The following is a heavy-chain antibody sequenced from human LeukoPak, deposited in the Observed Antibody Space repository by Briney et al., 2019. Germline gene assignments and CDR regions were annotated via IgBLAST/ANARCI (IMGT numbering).Heavy chain of an antibody. D-gene: IGHD4-11*01. J-gene: IGHJ4*02. Sequence: PGGSLRLSCAASAFTFSSYAMTWVRQAPGRGLEWVSAISGNGAGTYYADSVKGRFTISRDNSKNTLHLQMDSLGAEDTAVYYCAKNRAVTPFYDYWGQGTLVTVSS. CDR2: ISGNGAGT. V-gene: IGHV3-23*01. CDR1: AFTFSSYA. CDR3: AKNRAVTPFYDY.